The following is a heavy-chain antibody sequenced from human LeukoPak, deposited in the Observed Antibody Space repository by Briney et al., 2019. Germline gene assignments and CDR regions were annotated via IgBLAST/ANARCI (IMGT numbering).Heavy chain of an antibody. Sequence: SETLSLTCTVSGGSISSYYWSWIRQPPGKGLEWIGYIYYSGSTNYNPSLKSRVTISVDTSKNQFSLKLSSVTAADTAVYYCARVSSGAVNYYGMDVWGQGTTVTVSS. CDR1: GGSISSYY. V-gene: IGHV4-59*01. CDR3: ARVSSGAVNYYGMDV. D-gene: IGHD2-8*02. CDR2: IYYSGST. J-gene: IGHJ6*02.